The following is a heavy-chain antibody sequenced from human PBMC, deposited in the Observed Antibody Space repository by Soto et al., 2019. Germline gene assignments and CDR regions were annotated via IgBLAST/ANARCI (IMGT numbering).Heavy chain of an antibody. CDR3: ARGPYDFWSGYYFDY. CDR2: IYHSGST. Sequence: SETLSLTCAVSGGSISSGGYSWSWIRQPPGKGLEWIGYIYHSGSTYYNPSLKSRVTISVDRSKNQFSLKLSSVTAADTAVYYCARGPYDFWSGYYFDYWGQGTLVTAPQ. V-gene: IGHV4-30-2*01. D-gene: IGHD3-3*01. J-gene: IGHJ4*02. CDR1: GGSISSGGYS.